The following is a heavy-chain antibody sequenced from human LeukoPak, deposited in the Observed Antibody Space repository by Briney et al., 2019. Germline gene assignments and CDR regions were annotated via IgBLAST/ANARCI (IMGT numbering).Heavy chain of an antibody. D-gene: IGHD3-22*01. V-gene: IGHV4-31*03. CDR2: IYYSGST. CDR3: ARQTYYYDSSAPPGAFDI. CDR1: GGSISSGGYY. Sequence: SETLSLTCTVSGGSISSGGYYWSWIRQHPGKGLEWIGYIYYSGSTYYNPSLKSRVTISVDTSKSQFSLKLSSVTAADTAVYYCARQTYYYDSSAPPGAFDIWGQGTMVTVSS. J-gene: IGHJ3*02.